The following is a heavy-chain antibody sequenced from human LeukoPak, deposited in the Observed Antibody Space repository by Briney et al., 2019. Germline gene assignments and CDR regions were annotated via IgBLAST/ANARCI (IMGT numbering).Heavy chain of an antibody. Sequence: PGGSLRLSCVASGFTLSSYGMHWVRQAPGKGLEWVAFMKYDGSNTYYGDSVRGRFTISRDNAKNSLYLQMNSLRAEDTALYYCAKAVHYYGSGRIPPPYYFDYWGQGTLVTVSS. V-gene: IGHV3-30*02. D-gene: IGHD3-10*01. J-gene: IGHJ4*02. CDR1: GFTLSSYG. CDR3: AKAVHYYGSGRIPPPYYFDY. CDR2: MKYDGSNT.